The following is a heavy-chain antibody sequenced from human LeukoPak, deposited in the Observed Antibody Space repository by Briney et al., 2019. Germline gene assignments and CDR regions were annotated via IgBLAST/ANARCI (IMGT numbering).Heavy chain of an antibody. CDR3: ARDLGQYYDTSDNWFDP. V-gene: IGHV3-74*01. CDR2: INSDGINT. D-gene: IGHD3-22*01. Sequence: GGSLRLSCAASGFTFSNYWMHWVRQAPGKGLVWVSRINSDGINTSYADSVKGRSTISRDNAKNTLNLQMNSLRAEDTAVYYCARDLGQYYDTSDNWFDPWGQGTLVTVAS. CDR1: GFTFSNYW. J-gene: IGHJ5*02.